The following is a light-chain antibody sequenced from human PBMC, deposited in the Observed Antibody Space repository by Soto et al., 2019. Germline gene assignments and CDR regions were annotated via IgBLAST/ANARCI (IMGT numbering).Light chain of an antibody. J-gene: IGLJ2*01. CDR3: QSYDSSLV. CDR1: SSNIGAGYD. V-gene: IGLV1-40*01. CDR2: GNS. Sequence: QSVLTQPPSVSGAPGQRVTLSRTGSSSNIGAGYDVHWYQQLPGTAPKLLIYGNSNRPSGVPDRFSGSKSGTSASLAITGLQAEDEADYYCQSYDSSLVFGGGTKLTVL.